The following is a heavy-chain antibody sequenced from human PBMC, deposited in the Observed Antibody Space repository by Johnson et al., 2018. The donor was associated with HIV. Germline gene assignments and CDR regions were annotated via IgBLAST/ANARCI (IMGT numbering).Heavy chain of an antibody. J-gene: IGHJ3*01. Sequence: VQLVESGVGLIQPGGSLRLSCAASGFTVSSNYMSWVRQAPGKGLAWVSVIYSGGSTYYADSVKGRFTISRDNSKNTLYLQMNSLRAEDTAVYYCTRGSFTDDAFDVWGLGTMVTVSS. D-gene: IGHD1-26*01. CDR1: GFTVSSNY. CDR2: IYSGGST. CDR3: TRGSFTDDAFDV. V-gene: IGHV3-53*01.